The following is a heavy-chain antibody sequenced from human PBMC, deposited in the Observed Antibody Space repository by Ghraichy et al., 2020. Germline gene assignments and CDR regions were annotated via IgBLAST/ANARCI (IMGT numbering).Heavy chain of an antibody. V-gene: IGHV3-43*02. CDR2: ISGDDGST. CDR1: GFTFDDYA. Sequence: GGSLRLSCAASGFTFDDYAMHWVRQAPGKSLEWVSLISGDDGSTYYADSVKGRFTISRDNSQNSLYLQMNSLRTEDTAFYYCAKDPGSYYSYFDSWGQGTLVTVSS. J-gene: IGHJ4*02. CDR3: AKDPGSYYSYFDS. D-gene: IGHD1-26*01.